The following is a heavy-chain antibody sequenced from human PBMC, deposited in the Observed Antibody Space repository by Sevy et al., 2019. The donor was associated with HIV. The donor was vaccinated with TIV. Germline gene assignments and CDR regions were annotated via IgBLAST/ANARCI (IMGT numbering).Heavy chain of an antibody. CDR2: ISGSSGTI. CDR1: GFSFSQYS. J-gene: IGHJ4*02. CDR3: ARVVLYYDANYCDF. V-gene: IGHV3-48*02. Sequence: GGSLRLSCAASGFSFSQYSMNWVRQAPGKGLEWLSYISGSSGTIYYAGSVKGRFTISRDNAKNSVYLQMNSLRDKDSAVYYCARVVLYYDANYCDFWGQGALVTVSS. D-gene: IGHD3-22*01.